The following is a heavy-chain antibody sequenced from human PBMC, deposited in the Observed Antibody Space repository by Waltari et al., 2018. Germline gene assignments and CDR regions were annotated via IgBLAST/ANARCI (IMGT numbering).Heavy chain of an antibody. Sequence: QVQLQQWGAGLLTPSETLSLTCAVYGGSFSGYYWSWIRQPPGKGLEWIGEINHSGSTNYNPSLKSRVTISVDTSKNQFSLKLSSVTAADTAVYYCARERGYSYGPFDYWGQGTLVTVSS. CDR3: ARERGYSYGPFDY. J-gene: IGHJ4*02. CDR2: INHSGST. CDR1: GGSFSGYY. D-gene: IGHD5-18*01. V-gene: IGHV4-34*01.